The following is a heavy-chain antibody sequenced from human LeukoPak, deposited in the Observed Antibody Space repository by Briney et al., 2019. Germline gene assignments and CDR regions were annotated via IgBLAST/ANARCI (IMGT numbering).Heavy chain of an antibody. D-gene: IGHD6-19*01. CDR3: ASLPVPAGGHPSSGWYYFDY. V-gene: IGHV5-51*01. CDR2: IYPGDSDT. CDR1: GYSFTSYW. Sequence: GESLKISCKGSGYSFTSYWIGWVRQMPGEGLEWMGIIYPGDSDTRYSPSFQGQVTISADKSISTAYLQWSSLKASDTAMYYCASLPVPAGGHPSSGWYYFDYWGQGTLVTVSS. J-gene: IGHJ4*02.